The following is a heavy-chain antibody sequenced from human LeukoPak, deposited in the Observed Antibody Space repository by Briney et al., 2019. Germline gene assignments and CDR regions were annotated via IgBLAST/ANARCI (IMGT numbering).Heavy chain of an antibody. D-gene: IGHD2-2*01. CDR1: GGSISISNYY. CDR3: ARVRDCSSSICHYYFDY. J-gene: IGHJ4*02. CDR2: IYYSGTT. Sequence: SETLSLTCTVSGGSISISNYYWGWIRQPPGKGLEWIGSIYYSGTTYYNPSLKSRVTISVDTSKNQFSLKLSSVTAADTAVYYCARVRDCSSSICHYYFDYWGQGTLVTVSS. V-gene: IGHV4-39*07.